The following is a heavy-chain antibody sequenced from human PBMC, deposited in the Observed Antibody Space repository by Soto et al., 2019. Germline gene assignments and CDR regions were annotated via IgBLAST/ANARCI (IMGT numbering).Heavy chain of an antibody. CDR1: GYTFTNQW. Sequence: EVQLVQSGAEVKKPGESLKISCKGSGYTFTNQWIGWVRQMPGKGLEWMGIIYPDDSDTRYSPSFQGQVTMSADKSIRTAYLQCSSLKASDTAMYYCARREAVAGACFDYWGQGTLVTVSS. J-gene: IGHJ4*02. CDR3: ARREAVAGACFDY. D-gene: IGHD6-19*01. V-gene: IGHV5-51*03. CDR2: IYPDDSDT.